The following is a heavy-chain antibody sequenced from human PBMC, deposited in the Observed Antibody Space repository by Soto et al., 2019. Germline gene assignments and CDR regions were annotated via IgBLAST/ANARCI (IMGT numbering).Heavy chain of an antibody. CDR1: GGSFSGYY. V-gene: IGHV4-34*01. D-gene: IGHD6-25*01. Sequence: SETLSLTCAVYGGSFSGYYWSWIRQPPGKGLEWIGEINHSGSTNYNPSLKSRVTISVDTSKNQFSLKLSSVTAADTAVYYCARGRGSGYYYYYYGMDVWGQGTTVTVS. CDR3: ARGRGSGYYYYYYGMDV. CDR2: INHSGST. J-gene: IGHJ6*02.